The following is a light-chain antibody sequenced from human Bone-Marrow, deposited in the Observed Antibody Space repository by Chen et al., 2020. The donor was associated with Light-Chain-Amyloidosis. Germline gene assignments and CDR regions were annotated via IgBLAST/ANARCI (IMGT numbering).Light chain of an antibody. Sequence: QSALTQPPSASGSPGQSVTISCTGTSSDVGGYNYVSWYQQHPGKAPKLMIYEVTNRPSGISNRFSGSKSGNTASLTISGLQAEDEADYYCISHTSSGTLWVFGGGTKLTVL. CDR1: SSDVGGYNY. CDR2: EVT. J-gene: IGLJ3*02. CDR3: ISHTSSGTLWV. V-gene: IGLV2-14*01.